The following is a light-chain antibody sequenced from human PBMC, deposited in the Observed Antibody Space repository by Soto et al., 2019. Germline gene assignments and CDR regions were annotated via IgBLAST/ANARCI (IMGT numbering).Light chain of an antibody. CDR3: QSYGSSLSGYV. V-gene: IGLV1-40*01. Sequence: QSVLTQPPSVSGAPGQRVTISCTGSSSNIGAGYDVHWYQQLPGTAPKLLIYANNNRPPGVPGRLSGSKSGTSASLAITGLQAEDEADYYCQSYGSSLSGYVFGTGTKVTVL. CDR2: ANN. CDR1: SSNIGAGYD. J-gene: IGLJ1*01.